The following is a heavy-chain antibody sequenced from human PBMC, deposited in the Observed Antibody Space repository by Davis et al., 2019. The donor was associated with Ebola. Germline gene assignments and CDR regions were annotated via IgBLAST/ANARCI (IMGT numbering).Heavy chain of an antibody. CDR1: GFTFDDYA. J-gene: IGHJ4*02. D-gene: IGHD3-10*01. CDR3: AKRKLWLDY. V-gene: IGHV3-9*01. CDR2: ISWNSGSI. Sequence: GGSLRLSCAASGFTFDDYAMHWVRQAPGKGLEWVSGISWNSGSIGYADSVKGRFTISRDNSKNTLYLQMNSLRAEDTAVYYCAKRKLWLDYWGQGTLVTVSS.